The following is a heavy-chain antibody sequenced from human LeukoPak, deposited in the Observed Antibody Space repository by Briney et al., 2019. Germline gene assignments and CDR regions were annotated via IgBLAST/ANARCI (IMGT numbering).Heavy chain of an antibody. CDR1: GLTFSSYA. CDR2: ISYDGGNK. Sequence: GGSLRLSWAASGLTFSSYAMHWVGQAPGKGLEWVAVISYDGGNKYYADSVKGRFTISRDNSKNTLYLHMNSLRAEDTAVYYCARDSDSSGYYYPLDYWGQGTLVTVSS. CDR3: ARDSDSSGYYYPLDY. D-gene: IGHD3-22*01. V-gene: IGHV3-30-3*01. J-gene: IGHJ4*02.